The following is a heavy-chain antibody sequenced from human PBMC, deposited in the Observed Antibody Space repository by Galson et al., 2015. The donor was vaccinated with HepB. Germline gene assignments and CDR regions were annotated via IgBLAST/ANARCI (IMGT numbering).Heavy chain of an antibody. CDR2: IGTGEHSR. D-gene: IGHD5-18*01. Sequence: SLRLSCAASGFTFSTYSMHWVRQAPGKGLEYLSSIGTGEHSRYYADSVKGRFTISRDNSKNTVYLQLNSLRLEDTAVYYCVRGYSFFLFDYWGQGNLVTVSS. CDR1: GFTFSTYS. V-gene: IGHV3-64D*06. CDR3: VRGYSFFLFDY. J-gene: IGHJ4*02.